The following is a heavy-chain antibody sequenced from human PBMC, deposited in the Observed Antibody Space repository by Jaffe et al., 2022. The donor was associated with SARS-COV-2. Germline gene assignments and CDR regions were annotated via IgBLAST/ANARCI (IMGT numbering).Heavy chain of an antibody. D-gene: IGHD3-22*01. CDR3: AKAFYSGYLGGHFDH. Sequence: EVQLLESGGGLVQPGGSLRLSCAASGFSLSSYTMTWVRQAPGKGLEWVSVISGSGGSTYYADSVKGRFTISRDNSKNTLYLQMNSLRAEDTALYFCAKAFYSGYLGGHFDHWGQGALVTVSS. V-gene: IGHV3-23*01. CDR2: ISGSGGST. J-gene: IGHJ4*02. CDR1: GFSLSSYT.